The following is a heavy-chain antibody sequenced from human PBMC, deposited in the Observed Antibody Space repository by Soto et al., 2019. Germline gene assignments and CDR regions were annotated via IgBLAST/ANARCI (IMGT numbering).Heavy chain of an antibody. V-gene: IGHV3-74*01. D-gene: IGHD1-26*01. CDR3: ARELVGATQYYYYGMDV. CDR1: GFPFSSDW. J-gene: IGHJ6*02. Sequence: GGSLRLSCAASGFPFSSDWMHWFRQAPGKGLVWVSRIDSGGRTTTYADSVKGRFTISRDNAKNSLYLQMNSLRDEDTAVYYCARELVGATQYYYYGMDVWGQGTTVTVSS. CDR2: IDSGGRTT.